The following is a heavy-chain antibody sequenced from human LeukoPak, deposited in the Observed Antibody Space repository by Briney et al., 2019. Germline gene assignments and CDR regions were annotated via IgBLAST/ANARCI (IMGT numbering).Heavy chain of an antibody. Sequence: PGGSLRLSCAASGFTFSSYAMHWVRQAPGKGLEWVAVISYDGSNKYYADSVKGRFTISRDNSKNTLYLQMNSLRAEDTAVYYCAKEPFTVTTNHLDYWGQGTLVTVSS. CDR1: GFTFSSYA. D-gene: IGHD4-17*01. V-gene: IGHV3-30*04. CDR2: ISYDGSNK. J-gene: IGHJ4*02. CDR3: AKEPFTVTTNHLDY.